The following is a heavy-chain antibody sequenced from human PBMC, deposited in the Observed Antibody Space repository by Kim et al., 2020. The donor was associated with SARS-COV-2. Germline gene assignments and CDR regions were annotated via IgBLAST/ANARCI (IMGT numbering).Heavy chain of an antibody. Sequence: SVKVSCKASGFSFTSSAVQWVRQARGQRLEWIGWIVVGSGNTNYAQKFQERVTITRDMSTSTAYMELSSLRSEDTAVYYCAADSGGYSGYEFDYWGQGTLVTVSS. CDR2: IVVGSGNT. D-gene: IGHD5-12*01. J-gene: IGHJ4*02. CDR3: AADSGGYSGYEFDY. CDR1: GFSFTSSA. V-gene: IGHV1-58*01.